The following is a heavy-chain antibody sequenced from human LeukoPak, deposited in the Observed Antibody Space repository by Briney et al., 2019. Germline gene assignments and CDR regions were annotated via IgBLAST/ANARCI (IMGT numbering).Heavy chain of an antibody. D-gene: IGHD3-22*01. CDR1: GVTVSMHY. J-gene: IGHJ3*02. CDR3: ARAPYSADSSATPPAFDI. V-gene: IGHV3-53*01. CDR2: IYSPGGT. Sequence: PGGSLRLSCADSGVTVSMHYMSCVRQTPGKGLGRGSIIYSPGGTYYADSVKGRFTISRDNSKNTVYLQMNSLRVADTAVYYCARAPYSADSSATPPAFDIWGQGTMVTVSS.